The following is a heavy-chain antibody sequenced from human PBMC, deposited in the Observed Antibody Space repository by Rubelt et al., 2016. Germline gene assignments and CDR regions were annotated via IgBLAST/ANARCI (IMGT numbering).Heavy chain of an antibody. D-gene: IGHD1-1*01. V-gene: IGHV3-15*01. J-gene: IGHJ4*02. Sequence: EVQLVESGGGLVQPGGSLKLSCAASGFTFSGSAMHWVRQASGKGLEWVGRIKSKTDGGTTDYAAPVNGRFTISRDDSKTRLYLKMNSLKTEDTAVYYCTTDLEPFDYWGQGTLVTVSS. CDR2: IKSKTDGGTT. CDR3: TTDLEPFDY. CDR1: GFTFSGSA.